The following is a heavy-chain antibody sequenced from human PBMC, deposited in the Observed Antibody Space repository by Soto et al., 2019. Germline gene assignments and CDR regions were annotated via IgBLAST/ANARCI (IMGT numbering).Heavy chain of an antibody. J-gene: IGHJ6*02. CDR2: FDPEDGET. D-gene: IGHD1-1*01. CDR3: ATSDLWNVYYYYGMDV. V-gene: IGHV1-24*01. CDR1: GYTLTELS. Sequence: ASVKVSCKVSGYTLTELSMHWVRQAPGKGLELMGGFDPEDGETIYAQKFQGRVTMTEDTSTDTAYMELSSLRSEDTAVYYCATSDLWNVYYYYGMDVWGQGTTVTVSS.